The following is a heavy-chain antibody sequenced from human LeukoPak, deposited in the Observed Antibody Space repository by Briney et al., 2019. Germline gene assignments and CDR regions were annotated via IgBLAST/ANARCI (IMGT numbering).Heavy chain of an antibody. D-gene: IGHD2-21*02. Sequence: LVASVEVSCKASGYTFTSYAMNWVRQAPGQGLEWMGWINTNTGNPTYAQGFTGRFVFSLDTSVSMAYLQISSLKAEDTAVYYCARVVGCGGDCYSGISDYWGQGTLVTVSS. J-gene: IGHJ4*02. V-gene: IGHV7-4-1*04. CDR1: GYTFTSYA. CDR3: ARVVGCGGDCYSGISDY. CDR2: INTNTGNP.